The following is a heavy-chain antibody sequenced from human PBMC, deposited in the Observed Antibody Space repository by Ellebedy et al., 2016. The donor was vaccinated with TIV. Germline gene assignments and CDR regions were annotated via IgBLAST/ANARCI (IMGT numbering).Heavy chain of an antibody. J-gene: IGHJ6*02. CDR3: ARSLGYCSGGSCYADKYYYYYGMDV. CDR1: GFTFSIYD. Sequence: GESLKISCAASGFTFSIYDMHWVRQAPGKGLEWVSTIGTAGDTYYSGSVKGRFTISRENAKNSLYLQMNSLRAGDTAVYYCARSLGYCSGGSCYADKYYYYYGMDVWGQGTTVTVSS. D-gene: IGHD2-15*01. CDR2: IGTAGDT. V-gene: IGHV3-13*01.